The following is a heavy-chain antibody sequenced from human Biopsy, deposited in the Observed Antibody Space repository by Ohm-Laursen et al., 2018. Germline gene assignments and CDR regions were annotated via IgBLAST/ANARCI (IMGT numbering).Heavy chain of an antibody. V-gene: IGHV1-69*06. CDR2: SIPLFNTA. CDR3: ARFPLGAYNDSGSYRAVEHWYFDL. D-gene: IGHD3-22*01. J-gene: IGHJ2*01. Sequence: SSVTPSRKASGYTFTNYYMHWVRQAPGQGLEWVGSSIPLFNTANYADKFQGRVTLTADKSTTTAYMELSSLRSEDTAIYYCARFPLGAYNDSGSYRAVEHWYFDLWGRGTLVTVSS. CDR1: GYTFTNYY.